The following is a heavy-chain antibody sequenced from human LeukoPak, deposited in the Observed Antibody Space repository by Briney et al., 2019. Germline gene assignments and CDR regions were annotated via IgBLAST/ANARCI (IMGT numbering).Heavy chain of an antibody. J-gene: IGHJ4*02. Sequence: PSETLSLTCTVSGGSISSSSYYWGWIRQPPGKGLGWIGSFYDSGGTYYNPSLKSRVTISADTSKNQFSLKLSSVTAADTAVYYCARSYYDSGLDYWGQGTLVTVSS. CDR2: FYDSGGT. D-gene: IGHD3-22*01. CDR1: GGSISSSSYY. V-gene: IGHV4-39*07. CDR3: ARSYYDSGLDY.